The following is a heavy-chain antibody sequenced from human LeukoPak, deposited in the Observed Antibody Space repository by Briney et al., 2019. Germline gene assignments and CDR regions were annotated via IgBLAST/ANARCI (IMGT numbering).Heavy chain of an antibody. D-gene: IGHD5-18*01. CDR1: GYTFTSYG. J-gene: IGHJ4*02. CDR3: ARTIRGYSYGSPVDY. V-gene: IGHV1-18*04. Sequence: ASVKVSCKASGYTFTSYGISWVRQAPGQGLEWMGWISAYNGNTNYAQKHQGRVTMTTDTSTSTAYMELRSLRSDGTAVYYCARTIRGYSYGSPVDYWGQGTLVTVSS. CDR2: ISAYNGNT.